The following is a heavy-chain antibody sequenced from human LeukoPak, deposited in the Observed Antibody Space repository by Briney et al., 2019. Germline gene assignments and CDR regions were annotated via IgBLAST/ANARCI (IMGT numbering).Heavy chain of an antibody. CDR2: INSDGSST. D-gene: IGHD4-11*01. J-gene: IGHJ4*02. CDR3: ASILMTAVPDFDY. CDR1: GFTFSSYW. V-gene: IGHV3-74*01. Sequence: AGSLRLSCAASGFTFSSYWMHWVRQAPGNGLVWVSLINSDGSSTSYADSVKGRFTISRDNAKNTMYLQMNRLRAEDTAVYYFASILMTAVPDFDYWGQGTLVTVSS.